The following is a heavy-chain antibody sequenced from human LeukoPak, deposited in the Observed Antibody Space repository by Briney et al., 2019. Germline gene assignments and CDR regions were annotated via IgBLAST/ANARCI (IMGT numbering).Heavy chain of an antibody. CDR2: MNPNSGNT. CDR3: ARGGRGIAARRGYNWFDP. CDR1: GYTFTSYD. Sequence: ASVKVSCKASGYTFTSYDINWVRQATGQGFEWMGWMNPNSGNTGYAQKFQGRVTMTRNTSISTAYMELSSLRSEDTAVYYCARGGRGIAARRGYNWFDPWGQGTLVTVSS. D-gene: IGHD6-6*01. J-gene: IGHJ5*02. V-gene: IGHV1-8*01.